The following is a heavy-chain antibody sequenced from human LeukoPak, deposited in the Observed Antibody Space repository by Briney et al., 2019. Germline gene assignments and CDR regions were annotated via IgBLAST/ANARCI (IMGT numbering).Heavy chain of an antibody. V-gene: IGHV4-59*01. D-gene: IGHD6-19*01. Sequence: SETLSLTCTVSGASISSYYRIWIRQPQGKGLEWIGHIYYDGSTNYNPSLKSRVTISVDTSKNQFSLNLSSVTAADTAVYYRARGAVAGKMSWFDPWGQGTLVTVSS. CDR1: GASISSYY. J-gene: IGHJ5*02. CDR2: IYYDGST. CDR3: ARGAVAGKMSWFDP.